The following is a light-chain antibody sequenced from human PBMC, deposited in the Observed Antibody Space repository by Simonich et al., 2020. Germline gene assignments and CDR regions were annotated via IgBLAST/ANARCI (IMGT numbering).Light chain of an antibody. V-gene: IGKV1-33*01. Sequence: DIQMTQSPSSLSASVGTRVTDTCQAIQVISNYLNWYQQKPGKAPKLLIYDASNLETGVPSRFRGSGSWTEFTRTISSLQPDDFATYYCQQYNSYSQTFGQGTKVEIK. CDR1: QVISNY. CDR3: QQYNSYSQT. J-gene: IGKJ1*01. CDR2: DAS.